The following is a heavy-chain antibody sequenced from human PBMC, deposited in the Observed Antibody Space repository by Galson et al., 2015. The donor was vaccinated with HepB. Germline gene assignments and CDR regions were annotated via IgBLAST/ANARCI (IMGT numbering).Heavy chain of an antibody. D-gene: IGHD3-22*01. CDR3: VRPSHYDTSDYYDDASDI. CDR2: IHPGNSDT. Sequence: QSGAEVKKPGESLKISCKTFGYRFTSCWIAWVRQMPGKGLEWMGIIHPGNSDTRYSPSFQGQVTISADKSISTAHLQWSGLKASDTAMYYCVRPSHYDTSDYYDDASDIWGQGTMVTVSS. CDR1: GYRFTSCW. J-gene: IGHJ3*02. V-gene: IGHV5-51*03.